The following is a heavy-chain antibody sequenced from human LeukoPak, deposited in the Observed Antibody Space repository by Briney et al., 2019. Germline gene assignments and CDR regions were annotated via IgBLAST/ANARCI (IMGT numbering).Heavy chain of an antibody. CDR2: IYYSGST. V-gene: IGHV4-59*01. Sequence: SETLSLTCTVSGGSISSYYWSWIRQPPGKGLEWIGYIYYSGSTNYNPSLKSRVTISLDTSKNQFSLKLSSVTAADTAVYYCARDLITVAGTDYGMDVWGQGTLVTVSS. D-gene: IGHD6-19*01. J-gene: IGHJ6*02. CDR1: GGSISSYY. CDR3: ARDLITVAGTDYGMDV.